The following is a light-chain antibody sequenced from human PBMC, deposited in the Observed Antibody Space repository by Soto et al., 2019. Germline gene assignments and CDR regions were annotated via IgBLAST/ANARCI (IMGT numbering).Light chain of an antibody. CDR3: LQYRNWPPLT. CDR2: GAS. V-gene: IGKV3-15*01. Sequence: EIVMTQSPATLSVSPGERVTLSCRASESISRHLAWYQQKPGQAPRLLIYGASSRDTGVPARFSGGGSGTEFAFTISSLQYEDAAVYFCLQYRNWPPLTFGPGTKVDV. J-gene: IGKJ3*01. CDR1: ESISRH.